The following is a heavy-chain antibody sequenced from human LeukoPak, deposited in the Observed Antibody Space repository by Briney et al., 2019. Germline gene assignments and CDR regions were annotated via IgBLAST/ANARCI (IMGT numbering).Heavy chain of an antibody. V-gene: IGHV1-2*06. J-gene: IGHJ4*02. D-gene: IGHD6-19*01. Sequence: ASVKVSCKVSGYTFTGYYMHWVRQAPGQGLEWMGRINPNSGGTNYAQKFQGRVTMTRDTSISTAYMELSRLRSDDTAVYYCARISSGWSYDYWGQGTLVTVSS. CDR3: ARISSGWSYDY. CDR1: GYTFTGYY. CDR2: INPNSGGT.